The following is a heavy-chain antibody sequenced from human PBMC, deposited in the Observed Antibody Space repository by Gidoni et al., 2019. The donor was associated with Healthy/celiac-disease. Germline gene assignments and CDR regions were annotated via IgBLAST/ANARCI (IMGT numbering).Heavy chain of an antibody. J-gene: IGHJ4*02. V-gene: IGHV4-39*01. CDR1: GGSISTSSYY. Sequence: QLQLPESGPGLVKPSETLSLTCRVSGGSISTSSYYWGWIRQPPGTGLEWIGSIYYSGSTYYNPSRKSRVTISVDTSKNQFSLKLSSVTAADTAVYYCARLQSVGSGWDYWGQGTLVTVSS. CDR3: ARLQSVGSGWDY. CDR2: IYYSGST. D-gene: IGHD6-19*01.